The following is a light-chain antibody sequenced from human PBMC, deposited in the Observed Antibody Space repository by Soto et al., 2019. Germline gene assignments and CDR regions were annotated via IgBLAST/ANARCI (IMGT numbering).Light chain of an antibody. CDR3: QQYGSTPVT. J-gene: IGKJ1*01. Sequence: EIVLTQSPGTLSLSPGERATLSCRSSQSVTSSYLAWYQQKPGQAPRILIYGAGSRATGIPDRFSGSGSGTDFILTISRLETEDLAVYDCQQYGSTPVTVGQGTKVELK. V-gene: IGKV3-20*01. CDR2: GAG. CDR1: QSVTSSY.